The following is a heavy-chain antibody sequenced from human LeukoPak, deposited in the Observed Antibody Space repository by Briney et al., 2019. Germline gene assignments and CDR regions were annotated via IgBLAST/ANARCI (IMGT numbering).Heavy chain of an antibody. Sequence: GGSLRLSCAASGFTFSNYAMSWVRQAPGKGLEWVSTISASGGSTYYADSVKGRFTISRDNSKNTLYLQMNSLRAEDTAVYYCARHIDWKFDYWGQGTLVTVSS. V-gene: IGHV3-23*01. CDR2: ISASGGST. CDR3: ARHIDWKFDY. J-gene: IGHJ4*02. CDR1: GFTFSNYA. D-gene: IGHD1-1*01.